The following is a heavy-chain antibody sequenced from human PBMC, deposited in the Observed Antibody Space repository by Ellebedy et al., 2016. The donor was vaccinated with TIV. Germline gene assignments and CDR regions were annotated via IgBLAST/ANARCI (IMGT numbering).Heavy chain of an antibody. V-gene: IGHV3-23*01. Sequence: GESLKISCAASGFTFSSYAMSWVRQAPGKGLEWVSAISGSGGSTYYADSVKGRFTISRDNSKNTLYLQMNSLRAEDTAVYYCAKDTEGYYGSGSYWDYFDYWGQGTLVTVSS. CDR2: ISGSGGST. CDR1: GFTFSSYA. CDR3: AKDTEGYYGSGSYWDYFDY. D-gene: IGHD3-10*01. J-gene: IGHJ4*02.